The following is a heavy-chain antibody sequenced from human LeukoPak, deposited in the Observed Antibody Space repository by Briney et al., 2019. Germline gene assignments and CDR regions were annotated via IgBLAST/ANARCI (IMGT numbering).Heavy chain of an antibody. CDR1: GGSISSYY. Sequence: SETLSLTCTVSGGSISSYYWSWIRQPPGKGLEWIGYIYYSGSTNYNPSLKSRVTISVDTSKNQFSLKLSSVTAADTAVYYCASVVVPAAKGPISWGQGTLVTVS. CDR3: ASVVVPAAKGPIS. J-gene: IGHJ4*02. D-gene: IGHD2-2*01. V-gene: IGHV4-59*01. CDR2: IYYSGST.